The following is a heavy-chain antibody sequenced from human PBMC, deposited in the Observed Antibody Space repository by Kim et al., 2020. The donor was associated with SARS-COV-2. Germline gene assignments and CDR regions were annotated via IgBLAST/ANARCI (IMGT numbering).Heavy chain of an antibody. D-gene: IGHD2-21*02. V-gene: IGHV4-39*01. Sequence: SETLSLTCTVSGGSISSSSYYWGWIRQPPGKGLEWIGSIYYSGSTYYNPSLKSRVTISVDTSKNQFSLKLSSVTAADTAVYYCASLLAYCGGDCLDYWGQGTLVTVSS. CDR2: IYYSGST. CDR3: ASLLAYCGGDCLDY. CDR1: GGSISSSSYY. J-gene: IGHJ4*02.